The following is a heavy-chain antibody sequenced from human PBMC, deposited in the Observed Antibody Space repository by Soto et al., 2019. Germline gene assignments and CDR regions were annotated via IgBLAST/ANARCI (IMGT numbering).Heavy chain of an antibody. CDR2: ISYDGSNK. Sequence: QVQLVESGRGVVQPGRSLRLSCAASGFTFSSYGMHWVRQAPGKGLEWVAVISYDGSNKYYADSVKGRFTISRDNSKNTLYLQMNSLRAEDTAVYYCAKDRRPNYYYGMDVWGQGTTVTVSS. CDR3: AKDRRPNYYYGMDV. V-gene: IGHV3-30*18. D-gene: IGHD6-25*01. CDR1: GFTFSSYG. J-gene: IGHJ6*02.